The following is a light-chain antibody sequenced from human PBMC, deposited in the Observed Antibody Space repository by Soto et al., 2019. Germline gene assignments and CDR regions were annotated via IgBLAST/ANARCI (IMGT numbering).Light chain of an antibody. CDR1: SSDVGGYNY. CDR2: VVS. CDR3: SSYAGSNNMV. V-gene: IGLV2-8*01. J-gene: IGLJ2*01. Sequence: QSVLTQPPSASGSPGQSVTISCTGTSSDVGGYNYVSWYQQHLGKAPKLIIYVVSKWPSGVPDRFSGSKSGNTASLTVSGLQAEDEADYYCSSYAGSNNMVFGGGTKLTVL.